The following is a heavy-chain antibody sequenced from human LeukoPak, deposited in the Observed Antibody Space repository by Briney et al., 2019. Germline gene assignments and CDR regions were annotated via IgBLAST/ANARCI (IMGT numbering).Heavy chain of an antibody. CDR2: IIPIFGTA. J-gene: IGHJ4*02. V-gene: IGHV1-69*13. CDR1: GGTLSSYA. Sequence: SVKVSCKASGGTLSSYAISWVRQAPGQGLEWMGGIIPIFGTANYAQKFQGRVTITADESTSTAYMELSSLRSEDTAVYYCARGESVAGIATTPDWGQGNLVTVSS. D-gene: IGHD6-19*01. CDR3: ARGESVAGIATTPD.